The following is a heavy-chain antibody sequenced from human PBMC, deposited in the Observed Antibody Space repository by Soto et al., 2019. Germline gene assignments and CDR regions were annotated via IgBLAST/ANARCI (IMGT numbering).Heavy chain of an antibody. CDR2: IYWDDDK. V-gene: IGHV2-5*02. Sequence: GPTLVNPTQTLTLTCTFSGFSLSTSGVGVGWIRQPPGKALEWLAIIYWDDDKRYRPSLKRRLTITKDTSKDQVVLTMTNMDPMDTAKYYCIHRRSGSYYNYWGQGTLVTVSS. CDR1: GFSLSTSGVG. J-gene: IGHJ4*02. CDR3: IHRRSGSYYNY. D-gene: IGHD1-26*01.